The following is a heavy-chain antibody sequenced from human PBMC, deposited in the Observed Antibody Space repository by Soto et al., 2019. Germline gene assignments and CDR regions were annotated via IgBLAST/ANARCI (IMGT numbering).Heavy chain of an antibody. J-gene: IGHJ4*02. CDR2: IITRFGTA. CDR1: GGTFSSHS. Sequence: VQLMQSGAEVKQPGSSVKVSCKASGGTFSSHSINWVRQAPGQGLEWMGGIITRFGTANYAQNFQGRVTITADRSTSTAYMELKSLRSDDTAVYYCAREVGYGDFSAALLDWGQGTLVTVSS. CDR3: AREVGYGDFSAALLD. V-gene: IGHV1-69*01. D-gene: IGHD4-17*01.